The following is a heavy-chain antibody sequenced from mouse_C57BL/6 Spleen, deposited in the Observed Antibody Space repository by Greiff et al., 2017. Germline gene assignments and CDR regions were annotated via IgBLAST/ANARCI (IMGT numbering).Heavy chain of an antibody. D-gene: IGHD1-1*01. V-gene: IGHV1-7*01. CDR2: INPSSGYT. CDR3: ARMTVVSYFDV. J-gene: IGHJ1*03. Sequence: VQLKQSGAELAKPGASVKLSCKASGYTFTSYWMHWVKQRPGQGLEWIGYINPSSGYTKYNQKFKDKATLTADKSSSTAYMQRSSLTDEDSAVYYCARMTVVSYFDVWGTGTTVTVSS. CDR1: GYTFTSYW.